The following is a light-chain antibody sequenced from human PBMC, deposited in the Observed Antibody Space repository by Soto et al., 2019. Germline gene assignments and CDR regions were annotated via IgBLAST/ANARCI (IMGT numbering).Light chain of an antibody. V-gene: IGKV1-5*01. CDR3: QQFSDGWT. J-gene: IGKJ1*01. CDR2: DSS. Sequence: DIQMTQSPSTLSASVGDRFSITCRASDNIVHLVAWYQQMPGKAPNLLIYDSSSLESGVPSRFRGSGSETEFTLTISGLQPDDFATYYCQQFSDGWTFGQGTKVDIK. CDR1: DNIVHL.